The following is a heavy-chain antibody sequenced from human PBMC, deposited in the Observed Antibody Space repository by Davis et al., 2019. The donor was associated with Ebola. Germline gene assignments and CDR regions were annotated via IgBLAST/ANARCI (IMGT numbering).Heavy chain of an antibody. V-gene: IGHV4-34*01. CDR1: GVSFSGYY. J-gene: IGHJ6*02. Sequence: MPSETLSLTCAVYGVSFSGYYWNWNRQPPGKGLEWIGEINHSGRTNYNPSLKSRVTMSVDTSKNQFSLRVRSVTAADTAVYYCARGGGYGGYGMDVWGQGTTVTVSS. CDR3: ARGGGYGGYGMDV. CDR2: INHSGRT. D-gene: IGHD6-25*01.